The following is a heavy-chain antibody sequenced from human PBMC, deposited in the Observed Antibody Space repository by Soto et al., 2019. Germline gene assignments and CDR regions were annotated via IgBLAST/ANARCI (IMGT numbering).Heavy chain of an antibody. V-gene: IGHV3-30*18. CDR3: AKDSWYCSGGSCYSYYYYMDV. J-gene: IGHJ6*03. D-gene: IGHD2-15*01. CDR2: ISYDGSNK. Sequence: QVQLVESGGGVVQPGRSLRLSCAASGFTFSSYGMHWVRQAPGKGLEWVAVISYDGSNKYYADSVKGRFTISRDNSKNTLYLQMNSLRAEDTAVYYCAKDSWYCSGGSCYSYYYYMDVWGKGTTVTVSS. CDR1: GFTFSSYG.